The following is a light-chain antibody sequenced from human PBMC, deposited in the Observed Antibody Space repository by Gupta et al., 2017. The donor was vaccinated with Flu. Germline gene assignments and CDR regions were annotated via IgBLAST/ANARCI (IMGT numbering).Light chain of an antibody. V-gene: IGKV3-11*01. Sequence: SPVTLSMSQGERATRSCRDSQSVSNSLAWYQQKPGQAPRLIIYDISHRATGVSDRFSGSGYGTDFTLTISSLEPDDFAVYYWQQRSNWQTFGQGTKVEMK. J-gene: IGKJ1*01. CDR3: QQRSNWQT. CDR1: QSVSNS. CDR2: DIS.